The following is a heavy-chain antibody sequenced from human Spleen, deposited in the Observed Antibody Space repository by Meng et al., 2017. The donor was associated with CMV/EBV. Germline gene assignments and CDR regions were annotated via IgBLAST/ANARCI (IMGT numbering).Heavy chain of an antibody. CDR2: IIHIFGAA. V-gene: IGHV1-69*05. Sequence: GGDISSYDVSWVRQAHGQGLEWMGEIIHIFGAANYAQKFQGRVTITTDESTSTAYMELSSLRSEDTAVYYCARPSRYYYDSSGTFDYWGQGTLVTVSS. D-gene: IGHD3-22*01. J-gene: IGHJ4*02. CDR1: GGDISSYD. CDR3: ARPSRYYYDSSGTFDY.